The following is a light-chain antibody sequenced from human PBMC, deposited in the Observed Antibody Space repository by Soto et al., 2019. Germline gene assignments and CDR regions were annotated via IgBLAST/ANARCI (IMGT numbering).Light chain of an antibody. J-gene: IGLJ1*01. V-gene: IGLV2-14*01. CDR1: SRDVGGYNY. Sequence: QSALTQPASVSGSPGQSITISCTGTSRDVGGYNYVSWYQQHPGKVPKLVIYEVTNPPSGVSNRFSGSKSSNTASLTISLLTDEDEAYYYFNSLKSTPPWVFGTGTKVTVL. CDR2: EVT. CDR3: NSLKSTPPWV.